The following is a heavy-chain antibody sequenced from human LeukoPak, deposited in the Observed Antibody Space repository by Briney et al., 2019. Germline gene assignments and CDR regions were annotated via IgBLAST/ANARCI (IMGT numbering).Heavy chain of an antibody. D-gene: IGHD3-22*01. Sequence: PGGSLRLSCAASGFTFSTYWMSWVRQAPGKGLEWVANIKDDGREEYYVDSVKGRFTISRDNAKNSLYLQMNSLRAEDTAVYYCGRDPYYDSLDYWGQGTLVTVSS. J-gene: IGHJ4*02. CDR3: GRDPYYDSLDY. V-gene: IGHV3-7*01. CDR1: GFTFSTYW. CDR2: IKDDGREE.